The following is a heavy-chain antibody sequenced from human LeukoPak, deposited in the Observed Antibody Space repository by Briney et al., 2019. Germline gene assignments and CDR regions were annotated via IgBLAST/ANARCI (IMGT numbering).Heavy chain of an antibody. V-gene: IGHV3-23*01. D-gene: IGHD5-12*01. CDR2: ISGSGSST. J-gene: IGHJ4*02. CDR1: GFTFSSYA. CDR3: AKRISGYEFCY. Sequence: GGSLRLSCVASGFTFSSYAMSWVRQAPGKGLEWVSAISGSGSSTYYADSVKGRFTISRDNSKNTLYLKMISLRAEDSAVYYCAKRISGYEFCYRGPGTLGTVSS.